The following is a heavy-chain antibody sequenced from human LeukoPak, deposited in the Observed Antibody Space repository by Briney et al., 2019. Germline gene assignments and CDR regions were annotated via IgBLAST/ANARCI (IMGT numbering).Heavy chain of an antibody. J-gene: IGHJ4*02. Sequence: SVKVSCKASGYTFTSYDINWVRQATGQGLEWMGGIIPIFGTANYAQKFQGRVTITTDESTSTAYMELSSLRSEDTAVYYCARDSGYMGPLDYWGQGPLVTVSS. CDR1: GYTFTSYD. V-gene: IGHV1-69*05. CDR2: IIPIFGTA. CDR3: ARDSGYMGPLDY. D-gene: IGHD5-24*01.